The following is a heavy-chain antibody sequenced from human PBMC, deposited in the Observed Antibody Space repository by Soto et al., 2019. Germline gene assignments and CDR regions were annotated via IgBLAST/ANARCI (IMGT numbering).Heavy chain of an antibody. J-gene: IGHJ3*01. V-gene: IGHV4-30-2*01. Sequence: QLQLQESDSGLVSPSQTLSLTCAVSGASVSSGDYSWSWIRQPPGKGLEWIGYIYRGGNTYYNPSLRPRVTISVDRSKNQFALKVNSVTAADTAVYYCARAACSSATCPPRAFDVWGQATMVTVSS. CDR2: IYRGGNT. CDR3: ARAACSSATCPPRAFDV. D-gene: IGHD2-15*01. CDR1: GASVSSGDYS.